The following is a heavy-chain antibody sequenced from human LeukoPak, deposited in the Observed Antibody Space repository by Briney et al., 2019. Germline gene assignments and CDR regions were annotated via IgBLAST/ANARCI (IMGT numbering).Heavy chain of an antibody. J-gene: IGHJ4*02. CDR2: ISGSGIST. V-gene: IGHV3-23*01. CDR1: GFTFSSYA. Sequence: GGSLRLSCAASGFTFSSYAMSWVRQAPGKGLEWVSDISGSGISTYYADSVKGRFTISRDNSKNTLYLQMNSLRAEDTAVYYCAKDQWSFSYFDYWGQGTLVTVSS. CDR3: AKDQWSFSYFDY. D-gene: IGHD1-26*01.